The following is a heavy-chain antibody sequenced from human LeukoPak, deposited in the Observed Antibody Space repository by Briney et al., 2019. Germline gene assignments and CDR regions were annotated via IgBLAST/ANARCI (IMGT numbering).Heavy chain of an antibody. D-gene: IGHD2-21*02. V-gene: IGHV4-34*01. J-gene: IGHJ3*02. CDR2: INHSGST. CDR1: GGSFSGYY. Sequence: SETLSLTCAVSGGSFSGYYWSWLRQPPGKGLEWIGEINHSGSTNYNPSLTSRVTISVDTSKNQFSLKLSSVTAADTAVYYCARDPGDCGGDCYSPPRAFDIWGQGTMVTVSS. CDR3: ARDPGDCGGDCYSPPRAFDI.